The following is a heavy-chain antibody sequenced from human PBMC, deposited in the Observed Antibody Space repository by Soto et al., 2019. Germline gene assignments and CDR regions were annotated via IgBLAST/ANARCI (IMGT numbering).Heavy chain of an antibody. V-gene: IGHV4-39*02. D-gene: IGHD3-16*01. J-gene: IGHJ6*03. CDR3: VLGDYYYYYMDV. CDR2: ISYSGNT. CDR1: GDSVSSGTYY. Sequence: QLQLQESGPGLVRPSETLPLTCTVSGDSVSSGTYYWGWIRQPPGKGLEWLGFISYSGNTYYNPSLESRISISVDASKKHFSLNLSSLTAADTAVYYCVLGDYYYYYMDVWGKGTTVTVSS.